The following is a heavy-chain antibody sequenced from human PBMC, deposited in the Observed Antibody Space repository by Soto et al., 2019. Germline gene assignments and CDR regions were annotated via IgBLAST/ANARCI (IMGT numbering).Heavy chain of an antibody. Sequence: GGSLRLSCVGTGLNFDDFATHWVRQAPGKGLEWVSGITWNSRVLAYADSVKGRFTISRDNARNSLYLQMDSLRDEDTALYYCAKGRYDFWSPYYFDSWGQGTLVTVSS. V-gene: IGHV3-9*01. J-gene: IGHJ4*02. CDR2: ITWNSRVL. CDR1: GLNFDDFA. D-gene: IGHD3-3*01. CDR3: AKGRYDFWSPYYFDS.